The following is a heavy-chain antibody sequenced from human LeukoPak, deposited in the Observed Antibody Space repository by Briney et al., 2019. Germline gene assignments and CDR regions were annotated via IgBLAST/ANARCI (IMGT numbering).Heavy chain of an antibody. CDR1: GFTFSSHA. CDR3: ASSGDPYYYGMDV. J-gene: IGHJ6*02. D-gene: IGHD3-10*01. V-gene: IGHV3-21*01. CDR2: ISSSSSYI. Sequence: PGGSLRLSCAASGFTFSSHAMTWVRQAPGKGLEWVSSISSSSSYIYYADSVKGRFTISRDNAKNSLYLQMNSLRAEDTAVYYCASSGDPYYYGMDVWGQGTTVTVSS.